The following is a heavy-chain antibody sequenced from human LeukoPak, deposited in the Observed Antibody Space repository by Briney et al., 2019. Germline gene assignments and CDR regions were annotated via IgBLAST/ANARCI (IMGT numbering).Heavy chain of an antibody. Sequence: SGGSLRLSCAASGFSFPNYAMAWVRQAPGKGLEWVSTINPARNTYYADSVKGRFTISRDNSKNTLYLQMNSLRAEDTAVYYCAKDQDYGDYFDYWGQGTLVTVSS. CDR1: GFSFPNYA. D-gene: IGHD4-17*01. CDR2: INPARNT. J-gene: IGHJ4*02. V-gene: IGHV3-23*01. CDR3: AKDQDYGDYFDY.